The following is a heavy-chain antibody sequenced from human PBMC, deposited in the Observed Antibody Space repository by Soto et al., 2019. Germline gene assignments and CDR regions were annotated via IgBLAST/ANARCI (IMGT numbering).Heavy chain of an antibody. CDR2: IYHSGHT. CDR3: ATRRVTGHGAFDY. V-gene: IGHV4-4*02. D-gene: IGHD2-21*02. Sequence: QVQLQESGPGLVKPSGTLSLTCAVSGGSISSSNWWSWVRQPPGKALEWIGEIYHSGHTNYNPSRKSGSTIALDKSNNHFSVSLSSVPGADTAVYYCATRRVTGHGAFDYWGQGTLVTVSS. J-gene: IGHJ4*02. CDR1: GGSISSSNW.